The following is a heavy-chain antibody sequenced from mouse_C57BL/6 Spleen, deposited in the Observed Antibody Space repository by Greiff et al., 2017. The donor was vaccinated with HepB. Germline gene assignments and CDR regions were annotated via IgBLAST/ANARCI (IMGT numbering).Heavy chain of an antibody. D-gene: IGHD1-1*01. CDR3: ARNYGSSYGAMDY. CDR2: INPNNGGT. V-gene: IGHV1-18*01. Sequence: EVQLQQSGPELVKPGASVKIPCKASGYTFTDYNMDWVKQSHGKSLEWIGDINPNNGGTNYNQKFKGKATLTVDKSSSTAYMELRSLTSEDTAVYYCARNYGSSYGAMDYWGQGTSVTVSS. J-gene: IGHJ4*01. CDR1: GYTFTDYN.